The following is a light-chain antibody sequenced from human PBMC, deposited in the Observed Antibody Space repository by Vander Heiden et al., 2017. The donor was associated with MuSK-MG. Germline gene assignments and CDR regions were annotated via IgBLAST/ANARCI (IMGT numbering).Light chain of an antibody. Sequence: QSALTQPASVSGSPGPSITISCTGTSSDVGSYNLVSWYQHHPGKAPKLMIYEVSKRPSGVSNRFSGSKSGNTASLTISGLQAEDEADYYCCSYAGRDVVFGGGTKLTVL. CDR1: SSDVGSYNL. CDR3: CSYAGRDVV. V-gene: IGLV2-23*02. J-gene: IGLJ2*01. CDR2: EVS.